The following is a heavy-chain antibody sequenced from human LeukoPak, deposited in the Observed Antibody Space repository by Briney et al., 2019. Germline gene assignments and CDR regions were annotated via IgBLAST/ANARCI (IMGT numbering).Heavy chain of an antibody. V-gene: IGHV4-34*01. CDR3: ARGYSARSPMIVVVIPRPYFDY. CDR2: INHSGST. Sequence: SETLSLTCTVSGGSISSYYWSWIRQPPGKGLEWIGEINHSGSTNYNPSLKSRVTISVDTSKNQFSLELSSVTAADTAVYYCARGYSARSPMIVVVIPRPYFDYWGQGTLVTVSS. J-gene: IGHJ4*02. CDR1: GGSISSYY. D-gene: IGHD3-22*01.